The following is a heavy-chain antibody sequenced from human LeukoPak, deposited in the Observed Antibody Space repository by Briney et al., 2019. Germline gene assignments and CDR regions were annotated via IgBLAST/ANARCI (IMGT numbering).Heavy chain of an antibody. CDR2: IYPGDSDT. J-gene: IGHJ4*02. CDR1: GYSFTSYW. V-gene: IGHV5-51*01. Sequence: GESLKISFKGSGYSFTSYWIGWVRQMPGKGLGWMGIIYPGDSDTRYSPSFQDQDTISAHKSISTAYLQWSSLKASDTAMYYCARQHPNHYGDFDYWGQGTLVTVSS. CDR3: ARQHPNHYGDFDY. D-gene: IGHD4-17*01.